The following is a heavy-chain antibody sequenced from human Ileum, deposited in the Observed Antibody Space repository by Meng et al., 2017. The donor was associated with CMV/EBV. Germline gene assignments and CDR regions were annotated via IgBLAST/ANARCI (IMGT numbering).Heavy chain of an antibody. D-gene: IGHD3-3*01. Sequence: GGSLRLSCAASGFTFYDYAMHWVRQAPGKGLEWVSGISWNSGRIGYADSVKGRFTISRDNAKNSLHLQMNSLRAEDTALYYCAKVLKHYTDYYYYGMDVWGQGTTVTVSS. J-gene: IGHJ6*02. CDR2: ISWNSGRI. CDR3: AKVLKHYTDYYYYGMDV. V-gene: IGHV3-9*01. CDR1: GFTFYDYA.